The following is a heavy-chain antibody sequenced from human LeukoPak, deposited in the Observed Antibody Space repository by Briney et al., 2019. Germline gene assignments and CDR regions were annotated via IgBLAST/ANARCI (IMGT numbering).Heavy chain of an antibody. CDR3: VTVIYRSSWYGDN. D-gene: IGHD6-13*01. Sequence: GGSLRLSCAASGFTFSSYTMHWVRQAPGQGLEWVAVISYDGSNKYYADSVKGRFTISGDTSKNTLYLQMNSLRAEDTAVYYCVTVIYRSSWYGDNWGQGTLVTVSS. V-gene: IGHV3-30-3*01. J-gene: IGHJ4*01. CDR2: ISYDGSNK. CDR1: GFTFSSYT.